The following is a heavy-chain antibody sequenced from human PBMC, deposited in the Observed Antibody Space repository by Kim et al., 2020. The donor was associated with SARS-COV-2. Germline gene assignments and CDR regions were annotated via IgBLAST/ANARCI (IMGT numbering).Heavy chain of an antibody. J-gene: IGHJ3*02. V-gene: IGHV4-39*01. D-gene: IGHD5-12*01. Sequence: YNPSLKSRDTLAVDTSKNPFSLKLRSVTAADTAVYYGARQDIGVDRAFDIWGQGTMVTVSS. CDR3: ARQDIGVDRAFDI.